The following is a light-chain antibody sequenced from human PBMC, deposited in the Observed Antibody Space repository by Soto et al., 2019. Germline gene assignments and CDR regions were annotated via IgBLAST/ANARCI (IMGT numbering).Light chain of an antibody. CDR3: AAWDDSLNGVV. V-gene: IGLV1-44*01. Sequence: QSVLTQPPSASGTPGQRVTISCSGSSSNIGSHTVNWYQQLPGTAPRLLFYNTYYLPSGVPDRFSGSKSGTSACLAISGLESEDEADYYCAAWDDSLNGVVFGGGTKLAVL. CDR1: SSNIGSHT. J-gene: IGLJ2*01. CDR2: NTY.